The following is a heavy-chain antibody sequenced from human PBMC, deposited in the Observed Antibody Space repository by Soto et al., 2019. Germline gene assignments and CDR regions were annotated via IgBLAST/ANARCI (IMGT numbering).Heavy chain of an antibody. CDR1: AYSFTTYH. D-gene: IGHD2-2*01. J-gene: IGHJ5*02. V-gene: IGHV1-46*01. Sequence: QVQLVQSGAEVKKPGASVTVSCKASAYSFTTYHIHWVRQAPGQGLEWMGLINPDDGATNYAQRFKGRLRLTRHTSTSTVYMELRSLTSDDTAVYSCARGDIVLVPASDGNWFDPWGQGTLVTVSS. CDR3: ARGDIVLVPASDGNWFDP. CDR2: INPDDGAT.